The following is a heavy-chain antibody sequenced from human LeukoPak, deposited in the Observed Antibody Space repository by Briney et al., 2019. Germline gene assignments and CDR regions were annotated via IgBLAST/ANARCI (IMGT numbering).Heavy chain of an antibody. Sequence: SETLSLTCTVSGGSISGGGYYWSWIRHHPGEGLEWLGNIYYTGRTYYNLSLKSRLSISVETSKNLFSLKLSSVTAADTAVYYCARASSTLRNDAFDIWGQGTKVTVSS. D-gene: IGHD2/OR15-2a*01. J-gene: IGHJ3*02. V-gene: IGHV4-31*03. CDR1: GGSISGGGYY. CDR3: ARASSTLRNDAFDI. CDR2: IYYTGRT.